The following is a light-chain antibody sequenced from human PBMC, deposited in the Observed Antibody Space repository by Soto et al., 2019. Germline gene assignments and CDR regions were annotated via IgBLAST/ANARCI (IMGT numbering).Light chain of an antibody. CDR2: GAF. Sequence: IGVTQSPAALSLYPGERATLSCRASPSVTNYLAWYQQKPGQAPRLVIYGAFNRATGIPARFSGSGSGTDFTLTISSLEPEDFAVYYCQQRNIWPPVTFGQGTRLEIK. CDR3: QQRNIWPPVT. CDR1: PSVTNY. J-gene: IGKJ5*01. V-gene: IGKV3-11*01.